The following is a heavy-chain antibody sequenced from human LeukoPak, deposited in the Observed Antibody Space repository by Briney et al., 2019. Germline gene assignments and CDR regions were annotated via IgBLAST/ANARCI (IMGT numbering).Heavy chain of an antibody. J-gene: IGHJ4*02. CDR1: GGSISSYY. D-gene: IGHD3-10*01. Sequence: PSETLSLTCTVSGGSISSYYWSWIRQPPGKGLEWIGYIYYSGSTNYNPSLKSRVTMSVDTSKNQFSLKLSSVTAADTAVYYCARDSGSGSSFVFFLWGQGTLVTVSS. CDR3: ARDSGSGSSFVFFL. CDR2: IYYSGST. V-gene: IGHV4-59*12.